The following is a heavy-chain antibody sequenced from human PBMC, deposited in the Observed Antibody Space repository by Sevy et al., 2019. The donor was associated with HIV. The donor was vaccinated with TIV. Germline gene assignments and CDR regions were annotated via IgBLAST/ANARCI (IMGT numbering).Heavy chain of an antibody. Sequence: GGSLRLSCAASGFTFNSYWMSWVRQAPGKGLEWVANIKQDGSEKYYVDSVKGRFTISRDNSKNSLFLKMNTLRAEDTAVYYCAREGSPYDTYYYYYGMDVWGQGTTVTVSS. V-gene: IGHV3-7*01. D-gene: IGHD5-12*01. J-gene: IGHJ6*02. CDR2: IKQDGSEK. CDR3: AREGSPYDTYYYYYGMDV. CDR1: GFTFNSYW.